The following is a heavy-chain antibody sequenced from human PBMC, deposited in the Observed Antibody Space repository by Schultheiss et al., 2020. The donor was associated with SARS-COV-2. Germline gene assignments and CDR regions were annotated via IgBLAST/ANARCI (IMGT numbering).Heavy chain of an antibody. D-gene: IGHD2-2*01. CDR2: IYTSGST. Sequence: SETLSLTCTVSGGSISSYYWSWIRQPAGKGLEWIGRIYTSGSTNYNPSLKSRVTMSVDTSKNQFSLKLSSVTAADTAVYYCARDSLGYCSSTSCYDYYYYGMDVWGQGTTVTVSS. V-gene: IGHV4-4*07. CDR1: GGSISSYY. CDR3: ARDSLGYCSSTSCYDYYYYGMDV. J-gene: IGHJ6*02.